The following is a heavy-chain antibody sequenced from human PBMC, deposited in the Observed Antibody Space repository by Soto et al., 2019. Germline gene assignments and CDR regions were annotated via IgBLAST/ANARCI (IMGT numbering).Heavy chain of an antibody. CDR3: ARAVLMIRGDTSSLDV. Sequence: EVQLVESGGGLVQPGGSLRLSCVVSGFTFSNYWMHWVRQAPGKGLVWVSRINSDGSSTSYADSVKGRFTISRDNAKNTLYLQMNSLRAEDTAVYYCARAVLMIRGDTSSLDVWGQGTRVTVSS. CDR1: GFTFSNYW. D-gene: IGHD3-10*01. J-gene: IGHJ6*02. CDR2: INSDGSST. V-gene: IGHV3-74*01.